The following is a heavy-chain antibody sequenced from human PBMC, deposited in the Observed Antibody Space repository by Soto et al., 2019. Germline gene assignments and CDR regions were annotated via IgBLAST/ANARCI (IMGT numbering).Heavy chain of an antibody. V-gene: IGHV3-74*01. D-gene: IGHD4-17*01. CDR3: ARANYGPDAFDI. Sequence: GGSLRLSCAASGFTFSSYWMHWVRQAPGKGLVWVSRINSDGSSTSYADSVKGRFTISRDNAKNTLYLQMNSLRAEDTAVYYCARANYGPDAFDIWGQGXMVTVSS. J-gene: IGHJ3*02. CDR1: GFTFSSYW. CDR2: INSDGSST.